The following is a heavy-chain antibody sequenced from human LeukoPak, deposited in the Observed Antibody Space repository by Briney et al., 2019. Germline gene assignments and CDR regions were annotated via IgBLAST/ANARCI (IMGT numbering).Heavy chain of an antibody. V-gene: IGHV3-30-3*01. D-gene: IGHD5-18*01. Sequence: PGRSLRLSCAASGFTLSSYATHWVRQAPGKGLEWVAVISYDGSNKYYADSVKGRFTISRDNSKNTLYLQMNSLRAEDTAVYYCAREGYSYGYFDYWGQGTLVTVSS. CDR3: AREGYSYGYFDY. CDR2: ISYDGSNK. J-gene: IGHJ4*02. CDR1: GFTLSSYA.